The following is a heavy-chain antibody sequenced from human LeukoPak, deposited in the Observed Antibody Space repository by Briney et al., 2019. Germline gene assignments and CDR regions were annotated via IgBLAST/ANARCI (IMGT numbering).Heavy chain of an antibody. CDR3: ARDSIAAAGTSTYNWFDP. V-gene: IGHV4-4*02. CDR2: IYHSGST. CDR1: GGSISSSNW. Sequence: SETLSLTCAVSGGSISSSNWWSWVRQPPGKGLEWIGEIYHSGSTNYNPSLKSRVTISVDKSKNQFSLKLSSVTAADTAVYYCARDSIAAAGTSTYNWFDPWGQGTLATVSS. D-gene: IGHD6-13*01. J-gene: IGHJ5*02.